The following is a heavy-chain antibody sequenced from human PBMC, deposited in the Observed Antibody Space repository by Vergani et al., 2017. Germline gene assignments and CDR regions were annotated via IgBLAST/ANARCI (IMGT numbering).Heavy chain of an antibody. J-gene: IGHJ3*01. V-gene: IGHV1-2*02. CDR1: GYTFTGYY. CDR2: INPNSGGT. Sequence: QVQLVQSGAEVKKPGASVKVSCKASGYTFTGYYMHWVRQAPGQGLEWMGWINPNSGGTNYAQKFQGRVTMTRDTSTSTFYMELSSLRSEDTAVYFCTAPSGYSYTTNAFDVWGQGTMVTVAS. CDR3: TAPSGYSYTTNAFDV. D-gene: IGHD5-18*01.